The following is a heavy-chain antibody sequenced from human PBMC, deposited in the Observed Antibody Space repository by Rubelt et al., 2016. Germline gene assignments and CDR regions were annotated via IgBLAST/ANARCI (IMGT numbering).Heavy chain of an antibody. Sequence: QLQLQESGPRLVKPSETLSLTCSVSGGSISNDNYYWGWIRQPPGEGLEWIVSIYYSGVTYHTASFKSRVTIPVHTSNNQVSLKLGSVTAADTAVYYCVRRDYARSTLDYWGQGTLVTVSS. V-gene: IGHV4-39*01. CDR2: IYYSGVT. CDR1: GGSISNDNYY. D-gene: IGHD2-2*01. J-gene: IGHJ4*02. CDR3: VRRDYARSTLDY.